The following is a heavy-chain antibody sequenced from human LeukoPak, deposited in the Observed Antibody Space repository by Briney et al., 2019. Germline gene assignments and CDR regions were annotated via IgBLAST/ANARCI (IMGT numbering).Heavy chain of an antibody. J-gene: IGHJ6*02. CDR3: ARDRVPSGSWWEDYYYGMDV. CDR1: GFTFSSYA. V-gene: IGHV3-23*01. D-gene: IGHD6-13*01. CDR2: ISGSGGST. Sequence: PGGSLRLSCAASGFTFSSYAMHWVRQAPGKGLEWVSAISGSGGSTYYADSVKGRFTISRDNSKNTLYLQMNSLRAEDTAVYYCARDRVPSGSWWEDYYYGMDVWGQGTTVTVSS.